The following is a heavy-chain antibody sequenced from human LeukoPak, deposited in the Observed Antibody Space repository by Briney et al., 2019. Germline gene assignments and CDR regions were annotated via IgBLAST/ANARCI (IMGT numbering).Heavy chain of an antibody. Sequence: GGSLQISCKGSGYSFTSFWIGWVRQMPGKGLEWMGVIYPGDSDTRYSPSFQGQVTISADKSINTAYLQWSSLKASDTAMYYCATALFSSTWYAGSDYWGQGTLVTVSS. J-gene: IGHJ4*02. CDR2: IYPGDSDT. CDR3: ATALFSSTWYAGSDY. CDR1: GYSFTSFW. V-gene: IGHV5-51*01. D-gene: IGHD6-13*01.